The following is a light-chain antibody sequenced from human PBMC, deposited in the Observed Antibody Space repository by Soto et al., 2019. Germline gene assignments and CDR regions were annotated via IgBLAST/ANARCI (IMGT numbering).Light chain of an antibody. J-gene: IGKJ1*01. CDR1: QSVSY. Sequence: VVLTQSPATLSLSPGESATLSCRASQSVSYFAWYQQKPGQAPRLLIYDASTRATGIPARFGGSGSGTDFTLTISSLEPEDFAVYYCQQRSTWPWTFGQGTKVEIK. V-gene: IGKV3-11*01. CDR2: DAS. CDR3: QQRSTWPWT.